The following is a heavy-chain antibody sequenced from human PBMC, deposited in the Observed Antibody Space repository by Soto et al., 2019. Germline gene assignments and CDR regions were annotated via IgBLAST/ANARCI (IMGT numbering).Heavy chain of an antibody. V-gene: IGHV3-30-3*01. Sequence: LRLSCAASGFTFSSYAMHWVRQAPGKGLEWVAVISYDGSNKYYADSVKGRFTISRDNSKNTLYLQMNSLRAEDTAVYYCAREVDWNYFNYFDYWGQGTLVTVSS. J-gene: IGHJ4*02. CDR2: ISYDGSNK. D-gene: IGHD1-7*01. CDR3: AREVDWNYFNYFDY. CDR1: GFTFSSYA.